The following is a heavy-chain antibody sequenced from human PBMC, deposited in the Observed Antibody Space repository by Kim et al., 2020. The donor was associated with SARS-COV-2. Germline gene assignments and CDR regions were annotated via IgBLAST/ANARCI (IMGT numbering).Heavy chain of an antibody. J-gene: IGHJ4*02. Sequence: SETLSLTCTVSGGSISSGGYYWSWIRQHPEKGLEWIGYIYYSGSTYYNPSLKSRVTISVDTSKNQFSLKLSSVTAADTAVYYCARTRITMIVVVTHFDYWGQGTLVTVFS. CDR3: ARTRITMIVVVTHFDY. D-gene: IGHD3-22*01. CDR2: IYYSGST. V-gene: IGHV4-31*03. CDR1: GGSISSGGYY.